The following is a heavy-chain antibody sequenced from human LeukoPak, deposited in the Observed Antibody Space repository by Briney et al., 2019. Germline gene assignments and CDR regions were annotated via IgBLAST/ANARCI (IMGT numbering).Heavy chain of an antibody. D-gene: IGHD3-3*01. Sequence: GGSLRLSCATSAFIFNNAWMSWVRQAPGKGLEWVGRIKSKTDGGTTDYAAPVKGRFTISRDDSKNTLYLQMSSLKTEDTAVYYCAKHIYGVVSIQQWGQGTLVTVSS. J-gene: IGHJ1*01. CDR3: AKHIYGVVSIQQ. CDR2: IKSKTDGGTT. CDR1: AFIFNNAW. V-gene: IGHV3-15*01.